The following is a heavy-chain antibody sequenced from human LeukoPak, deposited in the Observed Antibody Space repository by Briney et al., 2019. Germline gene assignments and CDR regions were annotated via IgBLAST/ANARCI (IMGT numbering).Heavy chain of an antibody. Sequence: SQTLSLTCSVSGGSIRSGTDYWSWVRQPAGKGLEWIGRIYMSGSTDYNPSFKSRVTMSVDTSKNQLSLKLRSVTAADTAVYYCARVVWGGDYHYSMDVWGKGTTVIVSS. CDR2: IYMSGST. V-gene: IGHV4-61*02. J-gene: IGHJ6*03. D-gene: IGHD7-27*01. CDR1: GGSIRSGTDY. CDR3: ARVVWGGDYHYSMDV.